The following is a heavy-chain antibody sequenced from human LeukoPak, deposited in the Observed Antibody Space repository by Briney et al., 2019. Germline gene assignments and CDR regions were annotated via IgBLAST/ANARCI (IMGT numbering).Heavy chain of an antibody. J-gene: IGHJ4*02. Sequence: SVKVSCKASGFTFTSSAMQWVRQARGQRLEWIGWIVVGTGNTHYAQKFQERITITRDMSTSTAYMELSSLRAEDTAVYYCARDLVVVTGISDYWGQGTLVTVSS. V-gene: IGHV1-58*02. CDR3: ARDLVVVTGISDY. CDR1: GFTFTSSA. CDR2: IVVGTGNT. D-gene: IGHD2-21*02.